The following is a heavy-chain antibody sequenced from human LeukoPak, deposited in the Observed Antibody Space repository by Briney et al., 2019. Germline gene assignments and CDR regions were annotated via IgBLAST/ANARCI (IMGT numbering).Heavy chain of an antibody. Sequence: PSETLSLTCTVSGGSISSYYWSWIRQPPGKGLEWIGYIYYSGSTNYNPSLKSRVTISVDTSKNQFSLKLSSVTAADTAVYYCARAGLYSRSSWFDPWVEGTLVTVSS. V-gene: IGHV4-59*01. J-gene: IGHJ5*02. D-gene: IGHD6-6*01. CDR1: GGSISSYY. CDR3: ARAGLYSRSSWFDP. CDR2: IYYSGST.